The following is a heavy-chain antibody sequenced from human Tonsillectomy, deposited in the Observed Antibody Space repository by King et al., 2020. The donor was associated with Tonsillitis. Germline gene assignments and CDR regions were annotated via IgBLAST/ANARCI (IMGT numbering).Heavy chain of an antibody. CDR1: GFTFSSYS. D-gene: IGHD6-19*01. J-gene: IGHJ4*02. V-gene: IGHV3-30*18. CDR3: AKEDEQWLCFDY. CDR2: ISYDGSTK. Sequence: HVQLVESGGGVVQPGRSLRLSCAASGFTFSSYSVHWVRQAPGKGLEWVAVISYDGSTKYYADSVKGRFTISRDNSNNTLYLQMHSLRAEDTAVYYCAKEDEQWLCFDYWGQGTLVTVSS.